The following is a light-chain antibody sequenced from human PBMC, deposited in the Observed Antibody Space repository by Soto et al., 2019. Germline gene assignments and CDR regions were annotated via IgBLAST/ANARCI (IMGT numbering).Light chain of an antibody. J-gene: IGLJ1*01. Sequence: QSVVTQPASVSGSPGQSITISCTGTSSDIGGYNYVSWYQQYPGKAPKLMIYEVSNRPSGVSYRFSGSKSGNTASLTISGLQAEDEADYYCSSYTSTYTYVFGTGTKVTVL. CDR1: SSDIGGYNY. V-gene: IGLV2-14*01. CDR3: SSYTSTYTYV. CDR2: EVS.